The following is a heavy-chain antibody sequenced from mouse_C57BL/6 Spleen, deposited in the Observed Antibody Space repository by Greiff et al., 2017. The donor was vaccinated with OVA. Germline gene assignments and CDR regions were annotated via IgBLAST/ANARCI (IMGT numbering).Heavy chain of an antibody. V-gene: IGHV1-47*01. Sequence: VQLQESGAELVKPGASVKMSCKASGYTFTTYPIEWMKQNHGKSLEWIGNFHPYNDDTKYNEKFKGKATLTVEKSSSTVYLELSRLTSDDSAVYYCARGDYYGSGPNWYFDVWGTGTTVTVSS. CDR2: FHPYNDDT. D-gene: IGHD1-1*01. J-gene: IGHJ1*03. CDR1: GYTFTTYP. CDR3: ARGDYYGSGPNWYFDV.